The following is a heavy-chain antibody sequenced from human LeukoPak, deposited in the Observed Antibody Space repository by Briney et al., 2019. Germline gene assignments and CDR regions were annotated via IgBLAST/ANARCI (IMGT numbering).Heavy chain of an antibody. D-gene: IGHD6-19*01. Sequence: SETLSLTCTVSGGSISSYYWSWIRQPPGKGLEWIGYIYYSGSTNYNPSLKSRATISIDTSNNRFSLTLTSATAADTAVYYCARWSSDWENNYFDPWGQGILVTVSS. CDR2: IYYSGST. J-gene: IGHJ5*02. V-gene: IGHV4-59*12. CDR1: GGSISSYY. CDR3: ARWSSDWENNYFDP.